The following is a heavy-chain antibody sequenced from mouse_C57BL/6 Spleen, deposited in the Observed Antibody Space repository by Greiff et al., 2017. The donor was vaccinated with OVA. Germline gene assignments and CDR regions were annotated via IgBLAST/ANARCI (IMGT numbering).Heavy chain of an antibody. J-gene: IGHJ2*01. Sequence: QVQLQQSGPELVKPGASVKISCKASGYAFSSSWMNWVKQRPGKGLEWIGRIYPGDGDTNYNGKFKGKATLTADKSSSTAYMQLSSLTSEDSAVYFCASYDGYYVPFDYWGHGTTLTVSS. CDR3: ASYDGYYVPFDY. V-gene: IGHV1-82*01. D-gene: IGHD2-3*01. CDR1: GYAFSSSW. CDR2: IYPGDGDT.